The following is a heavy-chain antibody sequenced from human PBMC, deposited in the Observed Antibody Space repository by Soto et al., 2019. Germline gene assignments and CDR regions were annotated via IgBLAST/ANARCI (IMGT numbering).Heavy chain of an antibody. D-gene: IGHD6-19*01. V-gene: IGHV5-51*03. CDR1: VYTFTNYW. J-gene: IGHJ4*02. CDR3: ARPTGYSSGWYADY. Sequence: EVQLVQSGEEVKKPGESLKTSCKASVYTFTNYWIGWERQVPGKVLELLGNIYPADSDTRYGPSFHGQVTITVDKSTSTAYLQWSNLKPSDSAMYFCARPTGYSSGWYADYWGRGTLVTVSS. CDR2: IYPADSDT.